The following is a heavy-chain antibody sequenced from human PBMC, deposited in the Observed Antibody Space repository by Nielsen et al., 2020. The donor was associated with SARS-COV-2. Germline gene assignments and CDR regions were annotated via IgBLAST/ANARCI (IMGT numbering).Heavy chain of an antibody. CDR2: VSYSGDST. Sequence: GESLKISCAASGFTFISYAMSWVRQAPGKGLEWVSGVSYSGDSTYYADSVKGRFTISRDNSKHTLYLQMNSLRAEDTAVYSCAKDSYSSAGPYYFDCWGQGTLVTVSS. D-gene: IGHD6-25*01. J-gene: IGHJ4*02. V-gene: IGHV3-23*01. CDR3: AKDSYSSAGPYYFDC. CDR1: GFTFISYA.